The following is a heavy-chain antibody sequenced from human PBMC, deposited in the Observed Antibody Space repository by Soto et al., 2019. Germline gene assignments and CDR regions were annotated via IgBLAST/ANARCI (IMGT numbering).Heavy chain of an antibody. J-gene: IGHJ4*01. D-gene: IGHD1-26*01. CDR2: AYYRSKWYY. CDR1: GDSVSSNSAC. V-gene: IGHV6-1*01. Sequence: PSQTLSLPSAITGDSVSSNSACWSWVRQSPSRGLEWLGRAYYRSKWYYEYAVSVRGRITINPDTSKNQYSLQLNSVTPEDTAVYFCARGEQYSGRIFDYWGQGALVTVSS. CDR3: ARGEQYSGRIFDY.